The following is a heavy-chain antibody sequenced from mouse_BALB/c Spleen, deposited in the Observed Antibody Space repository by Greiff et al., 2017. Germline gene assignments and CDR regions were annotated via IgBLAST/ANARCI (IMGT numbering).Heavy chain of an antibody. CDR1: GYTFTSYN. D-gene: IGHD2-1*01. J-gene: IGHJ2*01. V-gene: IGHV1-12*01. CDR3: ARSFYYALYYFDY. CDR2: IYPGNGDT. Sequence: LQQPGAELVKPGASVKMSCKASGYTFTSYNMHWVKQTPGQGLEWIGAIYPGNGDTSYNQKFKGKATLTADKSSSTAYMQLSSLTSEDSAVYYCARSFYYALYYFDYWGQGTTLTVSS.